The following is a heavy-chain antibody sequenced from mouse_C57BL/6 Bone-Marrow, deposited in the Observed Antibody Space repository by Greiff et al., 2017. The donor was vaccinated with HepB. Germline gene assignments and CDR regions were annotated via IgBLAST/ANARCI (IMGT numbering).Heavy chain of an antibody. Sequence: EVQLQQSGPELVKPGASVKMSCKASGYTFTDYNMHWVKQSHGKSLEWIGYINPNNGGTSYNQKFKGKATLTVNKSSSTAYMELRSLTSEDSAVYYCAREVETAQAIAWFAYWGQGTLVTVSA. J-gene: IGHJ3*01. CDR1: GYTFTDYN. D-gene: IGHD3-2*02. CDR3: AREVETAQAIAWFAY. V-gene: IGHV1-22*01. CDR2: INPNNGGT.